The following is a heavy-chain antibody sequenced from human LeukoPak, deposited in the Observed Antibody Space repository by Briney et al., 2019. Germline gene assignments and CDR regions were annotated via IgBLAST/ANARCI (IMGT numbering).Heavy chain of an antibody. Sequence: SETLSLTCAVYGGSFSGYYWSWIRQPPGKGLEWIGEINHSGGTNYNPSLKSRVTISVDTSKNQFSPKLSSVTAADTAVYYCARLAGAYSHPYDYWGQGTLVTVSS. CDR1: GGSFSGYY. CDR3: ARLAGAYSHPYDY. V-gene: IGHV4-34*01. D-gene: IGHD4/OR15-4a*01. CDR2: INHSGGT. J-gene: IGHJ4*02.